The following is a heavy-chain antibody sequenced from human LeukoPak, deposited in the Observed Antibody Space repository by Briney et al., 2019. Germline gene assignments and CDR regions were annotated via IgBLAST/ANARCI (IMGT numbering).Heavy chain of an antibody. CDR2: INPNSGGT. Sequence: ASVKVSCKASGYTFTGYYMHWVQQAPGQGLEWMGWINPNSGGTNYAQKFQGRVTMTRDTSISTAYMELSRLRSDDTAVYYCARAVRSYDAFDIWGQGTMVTVSS. J-gene: IGHJ3*02. D-gene: IGHD1-26*01. V-gene: IGHV1-2*02. CDR3: ARAVRSYDAFDI. CDR1: GYTFTGYY.